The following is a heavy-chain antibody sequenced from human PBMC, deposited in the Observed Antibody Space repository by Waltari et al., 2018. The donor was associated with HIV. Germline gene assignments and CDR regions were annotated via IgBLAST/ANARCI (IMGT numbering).Heavy chain of an antibody. CDR3: SKNGEYENWSDVENWFDP. V-gene: IGHV3-23*01. D-gene: IGHD3-3*01. J-gene: IGHJ5*02. Sequence: LLESGAVLTKPVVEQRLSCVDSVLLLRTYRASCTSQAGEKGREWVSSITAIDDTTRYTDSVRGRFTISRDNTKNTLYLQMSSLRVDETAVYYCSKNGEYENWSDVENWFDPWGQGTRVTVSS. CDR2: ITAIDDTT. CDR1: VLLLRTYR.